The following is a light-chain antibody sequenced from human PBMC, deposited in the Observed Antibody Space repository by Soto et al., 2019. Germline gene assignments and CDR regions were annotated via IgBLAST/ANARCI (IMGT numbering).Light chain of an antibody. CDR1: QSVNNF. V-gene: IGKV3-11*01. J-gene: IGKJ1*01. Sequence: EIVLTQSPGTLSLSPGERATLSCRASQSVNNFLAWYQQRPGQAPRLLMYEASNRATGVPARFSGSGSGTDFTLTISSLEPEDFAIYYCQQRRNWPPTFGQGTTGDIK. CDR2: EAS. CDR3: QQRRNWPPT.